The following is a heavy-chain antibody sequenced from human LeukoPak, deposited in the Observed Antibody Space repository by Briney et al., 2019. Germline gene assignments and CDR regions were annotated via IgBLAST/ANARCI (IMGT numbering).Heavy chain of an antibody. CDR1: GFTFSNYA. Sequence: GRSLRLSCAASGFTFSNYAMHWVRQAPGKGLEWVAFISYDGSNKYYADSVKGRFIISRDNSKNTLYLQMNSLRAEDTAVYYCASAYSSAWSSDYWGQGTLVTVSS. CDR2: ISYDGSNK. D-gene: IGHD6-19*01. V-gene: IGHV3-30-3*01. CDR3: ASAYSSAWSSDY. J-gene: IGHJ4*02.